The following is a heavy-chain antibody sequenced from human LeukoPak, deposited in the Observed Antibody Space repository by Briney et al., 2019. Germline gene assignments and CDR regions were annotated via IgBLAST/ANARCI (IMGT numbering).Heavy chain of an antibody. Sequence: ASVKVSCKASGYTFTSYGISWVRQAPGQGLEWMGWISAYNGNTNYAQKLQGRVTMTTDTSTSTAYMELRSLRSDDTAVYYRARAMSRTPPSDYWGQGTLVTVSS. J-gene: IGHJ4*02. V-gene: IGHV1-18*01. CDR1: GYTFTSYG. CDR3: ARAMSRTPPSDY. D-gene: IGHD1-14*01. CDR2: ISAYNGNT.